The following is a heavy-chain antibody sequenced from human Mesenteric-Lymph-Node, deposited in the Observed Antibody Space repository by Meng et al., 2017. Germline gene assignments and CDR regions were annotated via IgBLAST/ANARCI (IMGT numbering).Heavy chain of an antibody. Sequence: SETLSLTCTVSGGSISSGSYYWGWIRQPPGKGLEWIGSIYYSGRTYYSGGTYYNPSLKSRVSISEDTSKNQFSLKLSSVTAADTAVYYCARVGLVGSSGYLPSPNYYYGMDVWGQGTKVTVSS. CDR2: IYYSGRT. V-gene: IGHV4-39*07. CDR1: GGSISSGSYY. CDR3: ARVGLVGSSGYLPSPNYYYGMDV. D-gene: IGHD3-22*01. J-gene: IGHJ6*02.